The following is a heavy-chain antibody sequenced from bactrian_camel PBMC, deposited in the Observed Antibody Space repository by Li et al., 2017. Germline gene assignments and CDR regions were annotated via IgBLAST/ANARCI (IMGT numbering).Heavy chain of an antibody. CDR3: AAGQGVGWCLDVIRVGAEADYDY. Sequence: HVQLVESGGGSVQAGGSLRLACTASTNVSKYYMAWFRQAPGKEREGVAAIDKSGSPTYTYSVMGRFTISADNVKNTLYLQMDNLKPEDTATYYCAAGQGVGWCLDVIRVGAEADYDYWGHGTQVTVS. CDR2: IDKSGSP. CDR1: TNVSKYY. D-gene: IGHD5*01. V-gene: IGHV3S53*01. J-gene: IGHJ4*01.